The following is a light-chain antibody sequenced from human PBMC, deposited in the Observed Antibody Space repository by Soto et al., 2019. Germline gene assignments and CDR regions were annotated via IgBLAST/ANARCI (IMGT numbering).Light chain of an antibody. CDR1: SSDVGAYNY. J-gene: IGLJ1*01. V-gene: IGLV2-23*02. CDR3: CSYAGSSTYV. CDR2: EVS. Sequence: QSALTQPASVSGSPGQSITISCTGTSSDVGAYNYVSWFQQHPGKVPKLMIYEVSNRPSGVSNRFSGSKSGNTASLTISGLQAEDEADYYCCSYAGSSTYVFGTGTKLTVL.